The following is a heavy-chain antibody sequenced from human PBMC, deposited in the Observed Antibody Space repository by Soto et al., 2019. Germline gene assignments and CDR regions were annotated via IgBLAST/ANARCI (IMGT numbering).Heavy chain of an antibody. CDR1: GDSVSSNIVT. V-gene: IGHV6-1*01. CDR3: ARLIGNSWLDS. D-gene: IGHD2-8*01. J-gene: IGHJ5*01. CDR2: TYYRSKWDY. Sequence: SQTLSLTCAISGDSVSSNIVTWDWIRQSPSRGLEWLGRTYYRSKWDYDYAASVKGRININPDTSNNQVSLHLDSVTPDDTAVYYCARLIGNSWLDSWGQGTLVTVSS.